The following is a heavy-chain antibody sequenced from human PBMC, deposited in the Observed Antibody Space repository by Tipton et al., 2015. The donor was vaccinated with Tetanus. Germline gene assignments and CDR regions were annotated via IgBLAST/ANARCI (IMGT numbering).Heavy chain of an antibody. CDR1: GYNFTVYY. V-gene: IGHV5-51*01. D-gene: IGHD1-1*01. J-gene: IGHJ4*02. CDR3: AGRRTTTALANCFDS. Sequence: QLVQSGAEVKKPGESLQISCKGSGYNFTVYYIGWVRHMPGKGLEWMGIVYPGDSTTKYSPSFQGQVTISADRSITTAFLRWSSLKASDTAIYYCAGRRTTTALANCFDSWGQGTQVTVSS. CDR2: VYPGDSTT.